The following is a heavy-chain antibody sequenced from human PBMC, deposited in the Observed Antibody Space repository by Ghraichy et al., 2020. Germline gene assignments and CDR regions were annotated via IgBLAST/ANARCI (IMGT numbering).Heavy chain of an antibody. V-gene: IGHV4-59*01. CDR2: IYYSGST. Sequence: SETLSLTCTVSGGSISSYYWSWIRQPPGKGLEWIGYIYYSGSTNYNPSLKSRVTISVDTSKNQFSLKLSSVTAADTAVYYCARVHSSSWYRGRVGWFDPWGQGTLVTVSS. J-gene: IGHJ5*02. D-gene: IGHD6-13*01. CDR1: GGSISSYY. CDR3: ARVHSSSWYRGRVGWFDP.